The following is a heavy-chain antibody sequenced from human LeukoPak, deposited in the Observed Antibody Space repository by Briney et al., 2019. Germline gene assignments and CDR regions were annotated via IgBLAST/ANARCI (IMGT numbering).Heavy chain of an antibody. D-gene: IGHD5-18*01. CDR3: ARLGTAVVARFFDY. CDR2: IYPGDSDT. Sequence: GEPLKISCQGSGYSFSSYWITWVRQMPGKGLEWMGSIYPGDSDTRYSPSFQGQVTISADKSISTAYLQWRGLKASDTAMYYCARLGTAVVARFFDYWGQGTQVTVSS. CDR1: GYSFSSYW. J-gene: IGHJ4*02. V-gene: IGHV5-51*01.